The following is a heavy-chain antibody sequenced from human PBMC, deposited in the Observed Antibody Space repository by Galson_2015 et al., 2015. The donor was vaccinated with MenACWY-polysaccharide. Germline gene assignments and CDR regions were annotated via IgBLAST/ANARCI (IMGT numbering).Heavy chain of an antibody. V-gene: IGHV3-48*03. J-gene: IGHJ4*02. Sequence: SLRLSCAASGFTFSSYEMNWVRQAPGMGLEWVSYISSSGSTIYYADSVKGRFTISRDNAKNSLYLQMNSLRAEDTAVYYCARITEYSSSWFDYWGQGTLVTVSS. CDR2: ISSSGSTI. D-gene: IGHD6-6*01. CDR1: GFTFSSYE. CDR3: ARITEYSSSWFDY.